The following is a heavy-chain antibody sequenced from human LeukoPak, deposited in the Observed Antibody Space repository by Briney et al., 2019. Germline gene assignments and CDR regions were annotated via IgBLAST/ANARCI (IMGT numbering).Heavy chain of an antibody. CDR2: IRYDGSNK. V-gene: IGHV3-30*02. J-gene: IGHJ4*02. Sequence: GGSLRLSCAASGFTFSSYGMHWVRQAPGKGLEWVAFIRYDGSNKYYADSVKGRFTISRDNSKNTLYLQMNSLRAEDTAVYYCAKDSSGIRYGSGWPGNWGQGTLVTVSS. CDR3: AKDSSGIRYGSGWPGN. D-gene: IGHD6-19*01. CDR1: GFTFSSYG.